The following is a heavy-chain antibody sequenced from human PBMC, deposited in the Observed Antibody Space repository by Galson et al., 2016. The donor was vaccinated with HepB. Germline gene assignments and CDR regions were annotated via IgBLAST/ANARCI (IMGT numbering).Heavy chain of an antibody. J-gene: IGHJ3*02. CDR3: VKDTGAVMVADSTDAFDI. V-gene: IGHV3-30*18. CDR2: ISYDGSNK. CDR1: EFSFSYYG. Sequence: SLRLSCAASEFSFSYYGMHWVRQAAGKGLEWVAVISYDGSNKYYADSVKGRFTISRDNSKSTLYLQMNSLRVEDTAVYYCVKDTGAVMVADSTDAFDIWGQGTMVTVSS. D-gene: IGHD2-15*01.